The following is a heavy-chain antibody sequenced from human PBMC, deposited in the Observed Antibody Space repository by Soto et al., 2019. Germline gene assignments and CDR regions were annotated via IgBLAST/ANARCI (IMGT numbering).Heavy chain of an antibody. CDR3: ARLGGINWFDP. J-gene: IGHJ5*02. V-gene: IGHV4-31*03. CDR1: GGSISSGGYY. D-gene: IGHD3-16*01. Sequence: QVQLQESGPGLVKPSQTLSLTCTVSGGSISSGGYYWSGIRQHPGKGLEWIGYIYYSGSTYYNPSLKSRVTVSVDTSKNQFSLKLSSVTAADTAVYYCARLGGINWFDPWGQVTLVTVSS. CDR2: IYYSGST.